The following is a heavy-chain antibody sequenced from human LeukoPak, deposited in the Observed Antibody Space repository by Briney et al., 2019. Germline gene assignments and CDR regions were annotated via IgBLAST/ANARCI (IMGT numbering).Heavy chain of an antibody. Sequence: ASVKVSCKDSGYTFTSYDINWVRQATGQGLEWMGWMNPNSGNTGYAQKFQGRVTMTRNTSISTAYMELRSLRSEDTAVYYCARGQRPSITIFGVVTRKYYFDYWGQGTLVTVSS. D-gene: IGHD3-3*01. J-gene: IGHJ4*02. V-gene: IGHV1-8*01. CDR1: GYTFTSYD. CDR2: MNPNSGNT. CDR3: ARGQRPSITIFGVVTRKYYFDY.